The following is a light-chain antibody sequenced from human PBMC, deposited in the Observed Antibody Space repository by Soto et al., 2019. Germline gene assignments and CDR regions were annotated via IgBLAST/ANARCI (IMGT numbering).Light chain of an antibody. CDR3: QQTYTNPRT. Sequence: DIQMTQSPSSLSASVGDRVTITCRARQPISNYLNWYQQKPGKAPKLLIYTASNLPSGVPSRFSGSGSGTAFTLTISALAPADFATYYCQQTYTNPRTFGPGTKVDLK. V-gene: IGKV1-39*01. J-gene: IGKJ3*01. CDR2: TAS. CDR1: QPISNY.